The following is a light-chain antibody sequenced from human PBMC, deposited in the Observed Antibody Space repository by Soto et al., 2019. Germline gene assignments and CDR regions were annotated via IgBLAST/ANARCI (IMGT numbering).Light chain of an antibody. J-gene: IGLJ2*01. CDR1: SSDVGGYNY. V-gene: IGLV2-11*01. CDR3: CSHAGSYTFV. Sequence: QSVLTQPRSVSGSPGQSVTISCTGTSSDVGGYNYVSWYQQHPGKAPKLVIYDVSKRPSGVPDRFSGSKSGNTASLTISGLQAEDEADYYCCSHAGSYTFVFGGGTKLTVL. CDR2: DVS.